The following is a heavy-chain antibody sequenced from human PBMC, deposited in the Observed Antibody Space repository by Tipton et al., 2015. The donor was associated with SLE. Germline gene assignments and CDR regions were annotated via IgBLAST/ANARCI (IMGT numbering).Heavy chain of an antibody. CDR1: GDSISSYY. CDR3: ARFPTYYFDL. CDR2: MHYSRGT. J-gene: IGHJ4*02. Sequence: TLSLTCNVSGDSISSYYWSWIRQPPGKGLEWIGRMHYSRGTFYNRSLKSRVTISVDTSKYQFSLKLSSVTAADTAVYYCARFPTYYFDLWGQGTLVTVSS. V-gene: IGHV4-59*08.